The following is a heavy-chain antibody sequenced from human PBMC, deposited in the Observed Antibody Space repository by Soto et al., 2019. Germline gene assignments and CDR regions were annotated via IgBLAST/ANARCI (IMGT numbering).Heavy chain of an antibody. V-gene: IGHV3-7*03. CDR1: SFTFSSYW. CDR3: ARGMGSSYLNTYYYYGRDG. Sequence: SLPLSGEASSFTFSSYWMSWVRQALGNGLELVANIKQDGSEKYYVDSVKGRFTISRDNAKNSLYLQMNSLRAEDTAVYYCARGMGSSYLNTYYYYGRDGSGQGTTVTV. J-gene: IGHJ6*02. D-gene: IGHD6-6*01. CDR2: IKQDGSEK.